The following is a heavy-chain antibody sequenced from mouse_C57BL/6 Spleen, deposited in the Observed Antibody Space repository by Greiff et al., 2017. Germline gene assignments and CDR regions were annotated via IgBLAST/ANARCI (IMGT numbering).Heavy chain of an antibody. CDR3: ARVYGSSYVGFAY. CDR2: IDPSDSET. CDR1: GYTFTSYW. D-gene: IGHD1-1*01. Sequence: VQLQQPGAELVRPGSSVKLSCKASGYTFTSYWMHWVKQRPIQGLEWIGNIDPSDSETHYNQKFKDKATLTVDKSSSTAYMQLSSLTSEDSAVYYCARVYGSSYVGFAYWGQGTLVTVSA. J-gene: IGHJ3*01. V-gene: IGHV1-52*01.